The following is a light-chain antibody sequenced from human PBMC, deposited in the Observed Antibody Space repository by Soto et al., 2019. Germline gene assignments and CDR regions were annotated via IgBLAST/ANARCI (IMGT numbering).Light chain of an antibody. J-gene: IGKJ4*01. CDR1: QSVSSSY. Sequence: EIVLTQSPGTLSLSPGERATLSCMASQSVSSSYLAWYQQKPGQAPRLLIYGASSRATGIPDRFSGSGSGTDFTLTISRLEPEDFAVYYCQHYDSSPPLTFGGGTKVDIK. CDR2: GAS. V-gene: IGKV3-20*01. CDR3: QHYDSSPPLT.